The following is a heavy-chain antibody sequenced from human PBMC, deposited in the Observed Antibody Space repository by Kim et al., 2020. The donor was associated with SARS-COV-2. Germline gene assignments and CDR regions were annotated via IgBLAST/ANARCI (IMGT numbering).Heavy chain of an antibody. CDR3: ARDRGLYYYDSSGPRDAFDI. D-gene: IGHD3-22*01. CDR2: IWYDGSNK. Sequence: GGSLRLSCAASGFTFSSYGMHWVRQAPGKGLEWVAVIWYDGSNKYYADSVKGRFTISRDNSKNTLYLQMNSLRAEDTAVYYCARDRGLYYYDSSGPRDAFDIWGQGTMVTVSS. J-gene: IGHJ3*02. V-gene: IGHV3-33*08. CDR1: GFTFSSYG.